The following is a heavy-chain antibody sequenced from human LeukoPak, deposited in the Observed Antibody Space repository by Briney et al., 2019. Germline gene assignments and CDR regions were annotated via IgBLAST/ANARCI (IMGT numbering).Heavy chain of an antibody. J-gene: IGHJ4*02. V-gene: IGHV1-18*01. CDR2: ISAYNGNT. D-gene: IGHD1-26*01. CDR3: ARDHQWEPHYYFDY. Sequence: GASVKVSCKASGYTFTSYGISWVRQAPGQGLEWMGWISAYNGNTNYAQKLQGRVTMTTDTSTSTAYMELRSLRSDDTAVYYCARDHQWEPHYYFDYWGQGTLVTVSS. CDR1: GYTFTSYG.